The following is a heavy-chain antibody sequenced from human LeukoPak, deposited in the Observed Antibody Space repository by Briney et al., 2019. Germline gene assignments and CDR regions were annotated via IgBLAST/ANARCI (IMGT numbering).Heavy chain of an antibody. CDR1: GFTFDDYA. Sequence: GGSLRLSXAASGFTFDDYAMHWVRQAPGKGLEWVSGISWNSGSIGYADSVKGRFTISRDNAKNSLYLQMNSLRAEGMALYYCAKDSYSSSSANYDYWGQGTLVTVSS. J-gene: IGHJ4*02. CDR2: ISWNSGSI. CDR3: AKDSYSSSSANYDY. D-gene: IGHD6-6*01. V-gene: IGHV3-9*03.